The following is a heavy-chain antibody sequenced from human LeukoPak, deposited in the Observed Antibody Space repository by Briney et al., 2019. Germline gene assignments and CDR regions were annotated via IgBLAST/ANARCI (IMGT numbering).Heavy chain of an antibody. J-gene: IGHJ4*02. CDR2: IKQDGSEK. D-gene: IGHD3-22*01. CDR3: ARSDTYYYDSSGYSPFGY. Sequence: GGSLRLSCAASGFTFSSYWMSWVRQAPGKGLEWVANIKQDGSEKYYVDSVKGRFTISRDNAKNSLYLQMNSLRAEDTAVYYCARSDTYYYDSSGYSPFGYWGQGTLVTVSS. V-gene: IGHV3-7*01. CDR1: GFTFSSYW.